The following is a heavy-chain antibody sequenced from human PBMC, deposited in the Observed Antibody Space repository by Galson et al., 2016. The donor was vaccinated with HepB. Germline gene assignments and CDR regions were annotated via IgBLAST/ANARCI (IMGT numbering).Heavy chain of an antibody. CDR2: ISSRSTYT. V-gene: IGHV3-11*06. J-gene: IGHJ6*02. Sequence: SLRLSCAASGFTFSDYYMSWIRQAPGKGLEWVSYISSRSTYTNYADSVKGRFTISRDNARNSLFLQMNSLRAEDTAVYYCARDLVAYYDSSGDRLYMDVWGQGTTVTVSS. CDR1: GFTFSDYY. D-gene: IGHD3-22*01. CDR3: ARDLVAYYDSSGDRLYMDV.